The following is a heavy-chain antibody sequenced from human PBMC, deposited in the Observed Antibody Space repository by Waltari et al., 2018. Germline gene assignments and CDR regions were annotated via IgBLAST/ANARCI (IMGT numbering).Heavy chain of an antibody. Sequence: QVQLVQSGAEVKKPGSSVKFSCKASGGTFSSYTISWLRQAPGQGLEWMGRIIPILGIANYAQKCQGRVTITADKSTSTAYMELSSLRSEDTAVYYCARDVVVPAASLDYWGQGTLVIVSS. CDR1: GGTFSSYT. V-gene: IGHV1-69*08. CDR2: IIPILGIA. D-gene: IGHD2-2*01. J-gene: IGHJ4*02. CDR3: ARDVVVPAASLDY.